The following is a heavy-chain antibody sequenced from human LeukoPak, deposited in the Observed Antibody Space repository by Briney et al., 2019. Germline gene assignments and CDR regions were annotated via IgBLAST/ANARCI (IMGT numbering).Heavy chain of an antibody. V-gene: IGHV4-34*01. J-gene: IGHJ4*02. CDR1: GGSFSGYY. Sequence: SEILSLTCAVYGGSFSGYYWSWIRQPPGKGLEWIGEINHSGSTNYNPSLKSRVTISVDTSKNQFSLKLSSVTAADTAVYYCARGLAYRVRGVIGFDYWGQGTLVTVSS. CDR3: ARGLAYRVRGVIGFDY. CDR2: INHSGST. D-gene: IGHD3-10*01.